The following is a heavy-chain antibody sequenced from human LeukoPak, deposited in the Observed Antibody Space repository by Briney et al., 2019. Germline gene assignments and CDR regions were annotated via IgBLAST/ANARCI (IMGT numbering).Heavy chain of an antibody. Sequence: QPGGSLRLSCAASGSYWMHWVRQAPGKGLVWVSHIDSDGSWTSYADSVKGRFTISKDNAKNTVYLQMNNLRAEDTAVYYCVSFYETYWGRGTLVTVSS. D-gene: IGHD2/OR15-2a*01. V-gene: IGHV3-74*01. J-gene: IGHJ4*02. CDR1: GSYW. CDR2: IDSDGSWT. CDR3: VSFYETY.